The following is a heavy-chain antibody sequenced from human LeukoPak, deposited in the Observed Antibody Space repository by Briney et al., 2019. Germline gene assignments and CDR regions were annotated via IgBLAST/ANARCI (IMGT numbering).Heavy chain of an antibody. CDR1: GFTFTIYW. Sequence: GSLRLSCAASGFTFTIYWMSWVRQAPGKGLEWVANIKQDGSEKYYVDSVKGRFTISRDNAKNSLYLQMNSLRAEDTAVYYCARGGGWLQSFDYWGQGTLVTVSS. J-gene: IGHJ4*02. CDR3: ARGGGWLQSFDY. V-gene: IGHV3-7*01. CDR2: IKQDGSEK. D-gene: IGHD5-24*01.